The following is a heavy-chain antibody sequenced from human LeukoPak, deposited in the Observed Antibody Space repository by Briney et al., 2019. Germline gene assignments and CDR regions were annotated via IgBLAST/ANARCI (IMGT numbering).Heavy chain of an antibody. J-gene: IGHJ3*02. D-gene: IGHD1-14*01. Sequence: SETLSLTCTVSGGSVSTYYWNWIRQPPGKGLEWIGYVYYSGSTKYNPSLGGRVTISLDTSKNQFSLNLRSVTAADTALYCCARHTGDDAFDIWGQGTMVTVSS. CDR3: ARHTGDDAFDI. V-gene: IGHV4-59*08. CDR2: VYYSGST. CDR1: GGSVSTYY.